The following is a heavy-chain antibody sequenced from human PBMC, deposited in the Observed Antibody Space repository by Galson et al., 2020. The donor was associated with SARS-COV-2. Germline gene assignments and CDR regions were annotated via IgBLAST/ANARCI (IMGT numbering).Heavy chain of an antibody. D-gene: IGHD3-10*01. V-gene: IGHV7-4-1*02. CDR3: ATIYGSGSYYIGAFDI. J-gene: IGHJ3*02. Sequence: ASVKVSCKASVYTFTSYAMNWVRQAPGQGLEWMGWINTNTGNPTYAQGFTGRFVFSLDTSVSTAYLQISSLKAEDTAVYYCATIYGSGSYYIGAFDIWGQGTMVTVSS. CDR2: INTNTGNP. CDR1: VYTFTSYA.